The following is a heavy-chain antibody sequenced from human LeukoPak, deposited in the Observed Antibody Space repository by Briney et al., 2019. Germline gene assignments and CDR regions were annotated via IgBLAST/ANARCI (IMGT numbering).Heavy chain of an antibody. Sequence: SQTLSLTCAISGDSVSNNRADWNWIRQSPSKGLEWLGRTYYRSKWYNDYALSVKSRITINPDTSKNQFSLQLNSVTPEDTAVYYCARIATVTQDDYWGQGTLVTVSS. CDR3: ARIATVTQDDY. V-gene: IGHV6-1*01. D-gene: IGHD4-17*01. J-gene: IGHJ4*02. CDR2: TYYRSKWYN. CDR1: GDSVSNNRAD.